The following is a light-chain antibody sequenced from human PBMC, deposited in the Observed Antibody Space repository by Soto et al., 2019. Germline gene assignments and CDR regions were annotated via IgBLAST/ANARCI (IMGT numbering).Light chain of an antibody. Sequence: DLVMTQSPDSLAVSLGERATINCKSSQSGLYSSTNKNYLAWYQQKEGQPPKLLIYWASTRESGVPDRISGSGSGTDFTLTISSLQSEDVAVYYCQQYYSSPRTVGQGTKLDIK. V-gene: IGKV4-1*01. CDR1: QSGLYSSTNKNY. CDR2: WAS. J-gene: IGKJ2*01. CDR3: QQYYSSPRT.